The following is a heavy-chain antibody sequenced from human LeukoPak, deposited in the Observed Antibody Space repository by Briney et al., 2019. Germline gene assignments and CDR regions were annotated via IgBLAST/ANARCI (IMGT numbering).Heavy chain of an antibody. CDR3: AREAPDFYFDY. CDR1: GFTFSSCS. CDR2: ISSSSSYI. V-gene: IGHV3-21*01. Sequence: GGFLRLSCAASGFTFSSCSMNWVRQAPGEGLVWGSSISSSSSYIYYAASVKGRFTISRDNAKNSLYLQMNSLRAEDAAVYYCAREAPDFYFDYWGQGTLVTVSS. D-gene: IGHD2-21*02. J-gene: IGHJ4*02.